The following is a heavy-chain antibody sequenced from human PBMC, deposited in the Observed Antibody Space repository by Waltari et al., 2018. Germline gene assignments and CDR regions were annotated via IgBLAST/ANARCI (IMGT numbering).Heavy chain of an antibody. V-gene: IGHV4-4*07. CDR3: ARDQFYCASASCLNYLDV. CDR1: GGSISASY. CDR2: LYSDGST. Sequence: QVQLQESGPGLVKPSETLSLTCTVSGGSISASYWNWIRPAAGKGLEWVGRLYSDGSTDSNPSLKGRVTMSVDTSKNQFSLKLISVTAADTAVYYCARDQFYCASASCLNYLDVWGKGTTVTISS. J-gene: IGHJ6*03. D-gene: IGHD2-2*01.